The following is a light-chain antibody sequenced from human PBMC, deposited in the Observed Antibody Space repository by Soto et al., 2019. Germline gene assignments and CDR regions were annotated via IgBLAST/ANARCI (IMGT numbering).Light chain of an antibody. CDR1: HTVSSSY. V-gene: IGKV3-20*01. Sequence: EIVLTQSPGTLSLSPGERATLSCRASHTVSSSYLAWYQHKPGQAPRLLIYGASRRATGIPHRFSGSGSGTDFTLTISGLEPEDFAVYYCQQYDRSSYTFGQGTKLEIK. CDR3: QQYDRSSYT. J-gene: IGKJ2*01. CDR2: GAS.